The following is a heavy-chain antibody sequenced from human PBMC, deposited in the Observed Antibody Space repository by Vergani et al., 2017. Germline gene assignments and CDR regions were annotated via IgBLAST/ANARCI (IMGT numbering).Heavy chain of an antibody. CDR2: MNPNSGNT. J-gene: IGHJ5*02. CDR3: ARVPSGSYLSRRKDWFDP. Sequence: QVQLVQSGAEVKKPGSSVKVSCKASGGTFSSYDINWVRQATGQGLEWMGWMNPNSGNTGYAQKFQGRVTITRNTSISTAYMELSSLRSEDTAVYYCARVPSGSYLSRRKDWFDPWGQGTLVTVSS. V-gene: IGHV1-8*03. D-gene: IGHD1-26*01. CDR1: GGTFSSYD.